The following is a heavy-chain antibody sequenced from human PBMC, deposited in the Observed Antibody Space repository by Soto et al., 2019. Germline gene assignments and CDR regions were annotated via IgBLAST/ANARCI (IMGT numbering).Heavy chain of an antibody. CDR3: AKDSRGYTSSGWYRGGQLDY. CDR1: GFTFDDYA. J-gene: IGHJ4*02. D-gene: IGHD6-19*01. CDR2: ISWNSGCI. V-gene: IGHV3-9*01. Sequence: EVQLVESGGGLVQPGRSLRLSCAASGFTFDDYAMHWVRQAPGKGLEWVSGISWNSGCIGYADSVKGRFTISRDNAKNSLYLQMNSLRAEDTALYYCAKDSRGYTSSGWYRGGQLDYWGQGTLVTVSS.